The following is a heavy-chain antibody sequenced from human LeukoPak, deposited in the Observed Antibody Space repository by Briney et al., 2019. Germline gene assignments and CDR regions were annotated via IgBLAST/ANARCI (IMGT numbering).Heavy chain of an antibody. V-gene: IGHV4-4*07. CDR1: GGSISSYY. CDR2: IYTSGST. J-gene: IGHJ4*02. Sequence: SETLSLTCTVSGGSISSYYWSWIRQPAGKGLEWIGRIYTSGSTNYNPSLKSRVTMSVDTSKNQFSLKLSSVTAADTAVYYCARVGSSGWDEGLDYWGQGTLVTVSS. CDR3: ARVGSSGWDEGLDY. D-gene: IGHD6-19*01.